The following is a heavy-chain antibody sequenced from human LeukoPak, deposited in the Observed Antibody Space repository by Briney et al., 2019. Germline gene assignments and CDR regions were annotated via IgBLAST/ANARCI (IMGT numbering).Heavy chain of an antibody. CDR1: GFTFSSYG. V-gene: IGHV3-30*18. CDR3: AKANRFDY. Sequence: GRSLRLSCAASGFTFSSYGMHWVRQAPGKGLEWVAVISYDGSNKYYADSVKGRFTISRDNSKNMLFLQMDSLRAEDTAVYYCAKANRFDYWGQGTLVTVSS. J-gene: IGHJ4*02. CDR2: ISYDGSNK.